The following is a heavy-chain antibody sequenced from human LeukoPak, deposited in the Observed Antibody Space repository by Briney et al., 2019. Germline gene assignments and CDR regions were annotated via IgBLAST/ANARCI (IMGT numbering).Heavy chain of an antibody. Sequence: SETLSLTCTVSGGSISSSSYYWGWIRQPAGKGLEWIGRIYTSGTTNYNPSLKSRVTMSVDTSKNQFSLNLTSVTVADTAVYYCAREGTTRPLDYWGQGTLVTVSS. D-gene: IGHD6-6*01. CDR3: AREGTTRPLDY. CDR2: IYTSGTT. V-gene: IGHV4-61*02. CDR1: GGSISSSSYY. J-gene: IGHJ4*02.